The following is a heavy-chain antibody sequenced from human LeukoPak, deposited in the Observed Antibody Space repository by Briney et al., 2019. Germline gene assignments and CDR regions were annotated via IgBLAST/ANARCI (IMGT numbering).Heavy chain of an antibody. Sequence: ASVTVSCKASGYTFTSYYMHWVRQAPGQGPEWMGRINPNSGGTNYAQKFQGRVTMTRDTSISTAYMELSRLRSDDTAVYYCARGIAVAGTAKDYWGQGTLVTVSS. D-gene: IGHD6-19*01. J-gene: IGHJ4*02. CDR2: INPNSGGT. V-gene: IGHV1-2*06. CDR3: ARGIAVAGTAKDY. CDR1: GYTFTSYY.